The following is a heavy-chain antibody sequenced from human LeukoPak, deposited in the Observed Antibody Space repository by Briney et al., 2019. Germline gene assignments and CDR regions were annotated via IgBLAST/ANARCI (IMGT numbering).Heavy chain of an antibody. CDR3: ARVLVVVPAAILGGIWFDP. V-gene: IGHV4-4*07. CDR2: IYTSGST. J-gene: IGHJ5*02. Sequence: SETLSLTCTVSGGSISGYYWTWIRQPAGKGLEWIGRIYTSGSTNYNPYLKSRVTMSVDTSKNQFSLKLSSVTAADTAVYYCARVLVVVPAAILGGIWFDPWGQGTLVTVSS. D-gene: IGHD2-2*02. CDR1: GGSISGYY.